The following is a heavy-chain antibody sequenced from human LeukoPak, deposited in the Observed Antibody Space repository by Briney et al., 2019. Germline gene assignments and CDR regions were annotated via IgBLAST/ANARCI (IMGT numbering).Heavy chain of an antibody. J-gene: IGHJ3*01. CDR3: AGLPYYYDSIYV. Sequence: SETLSLTCTVSGYSISSGYYWGWIRQPPGKGLEWIGSIYHSGSTYYNPSLKSRVTISVDTSKNKFSLKLSSVTAADTAVYYCAGLPYYYDSIYVWGQGTMVTVSS. V-gene: IGHV4-38-2*02. CDR1: GYSISSGYY. CDR2: IYHSGST. D-gene: IGHD3-22*01.